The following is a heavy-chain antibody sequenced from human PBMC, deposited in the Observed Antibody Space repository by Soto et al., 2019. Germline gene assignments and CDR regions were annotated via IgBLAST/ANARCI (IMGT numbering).Heavy chain of an antibody. Sequence: GTSVKVSCKASGFTFTSSAVQWVRQARGQRLEWIGWIVVGSGNTNYAQKFQERVTMTRNISTSTAYMELSSLRSEDTAVYYCARRVSSYAFDIWGQGTMVTVSS. CDR3: ARRVSSYAFDI. J-gene: IGHJ3*02. V-gene: IGHV1-58*01. CDR1: GFTFTSSA. CDR2: IVVGSGNT. D-gene: IGHD6-6*01.